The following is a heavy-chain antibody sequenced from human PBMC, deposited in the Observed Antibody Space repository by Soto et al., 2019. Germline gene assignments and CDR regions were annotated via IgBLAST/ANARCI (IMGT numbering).Heavy chain of an antibody. Sequence: QVQLVQSGAEVRKPVASVRVSCMASGYTFDAFDIHWVRQATGQGLELMGWMNPYTGETAYTQTVRGRVSVTRDTSVSTAYMELTSLTSEDSAIYFCVSQAGGASTPGDDYWGQGTLVTVSS. D-gene: IGHD2-15*01. V-gene: IGHV1-8*01. CDR2: MNPYTGET. CDR3: VSQAGGASTPGDDY. J-gene: IGHJ4*02. CDR1: GYTFDAFD.